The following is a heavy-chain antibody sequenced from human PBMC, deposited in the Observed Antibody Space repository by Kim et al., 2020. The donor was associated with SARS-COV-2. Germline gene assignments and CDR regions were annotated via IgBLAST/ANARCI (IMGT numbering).Heavy chain of an antibody. J-gene: IGHJ3*02. V-gene: IGHV3-53*01. CDR3: AQSLGAFDI. D-gene: IGHD7-27*01. Sequence: GSTYYADSVKGRFTISRDDSKNTVYLQMNSLRAEDTAVYYCAQSLGAFDIWGQGAMVIVSS. CDR2: GST.